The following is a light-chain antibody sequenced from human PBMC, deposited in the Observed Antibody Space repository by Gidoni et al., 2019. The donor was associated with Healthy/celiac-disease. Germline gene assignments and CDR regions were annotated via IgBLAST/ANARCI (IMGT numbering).Light chain of an antibody. V-gene: IGKV3-20*01. CDR2: GAS. Sequence: EIVLTQSPGNLSLSPGERATLSCRDSQSVSSSYLACYQQNTGQVPRLLIYGASSRATGIPYRFSVSGSGTDFSLTISRLEPEAFAVYYCQQYGSSPAFXXXTQVEIK. CDR3: QQYGSSPA. CDR1: QSVSSSY. J-gene: IGKJ1*01.